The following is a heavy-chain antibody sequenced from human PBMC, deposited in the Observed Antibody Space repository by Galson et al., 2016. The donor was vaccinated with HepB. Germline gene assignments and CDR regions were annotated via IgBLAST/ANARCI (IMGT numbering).Heavy chain of an antibody. D-gene: IGHD2-8*01. CDR1: GYNLDELA. J-gene: IGHJ4*02. Sequence: SVKVSCKVSGYNLDELAIHWVRQAPGKGLEWMGGFNPEDEEMVYAQKFQDRVTLTEDTSTDTTYMLLSGLGSDDSAIYFCATGIFLESNGVFYNIDYWGPGALVTVSS. CDR2: FNPEDEEM. CDR3: ATGIFLESNGVFYNIDY. V-gene: IGHV1-24*01.